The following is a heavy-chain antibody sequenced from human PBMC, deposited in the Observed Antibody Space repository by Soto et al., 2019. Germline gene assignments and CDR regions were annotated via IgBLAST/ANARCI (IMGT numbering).Heavy chain of an antibody. CDR2: ISAYNGNT. CDR3: ARDTGLGYCSGGSCYFNY. J-gene: IGHJ4*02. Sequence: QVQLVQSGAEVKKPGASVKVSCKASGYTFTSYGISWVRQAPGQGLEWMGWISAYNGNTHYAQKLQGRVTMTTDTSTSTAYMELRRMRSDNTAVYYCARDTGLGYCSGGSCYFNYWGQGTLVTVSS. D-gene: IGHD2-15*01. CDR1: GYTFTSYG. V-gene: IGHV1-18*04.